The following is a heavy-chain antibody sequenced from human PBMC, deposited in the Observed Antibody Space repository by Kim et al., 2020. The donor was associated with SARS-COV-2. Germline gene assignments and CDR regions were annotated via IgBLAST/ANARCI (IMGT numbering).Heavy chain of an antibody. V-gene: IGHV4-59*01. CDR2: T. CDR3: ARFPASGWLDY. Sequence: TNDTPALKSRATRSVDTSKNQCSLTRSSVTAADTAVYYCARFPASGWLDYWGQGTLVTVSS. J-gene: IGHJ4*02. D-gene: IGHD6-19*01.